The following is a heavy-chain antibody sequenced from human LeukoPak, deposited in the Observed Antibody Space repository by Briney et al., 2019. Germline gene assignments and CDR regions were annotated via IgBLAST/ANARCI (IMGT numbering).Heavy chain of an antibody. CDR2: ISSSSSTM. D-gene: IGHD1-26*01. Sequence: ASRSLSCAASRFTCSSYTMKWDRQAPGKGLEWVSYISSSSSTMYYADSVKGRFTISRDNAKNSLYLQMNSLRAEDTSVYYCARDPTSSWETAFDIWGQGTMVTVSS. CDR1: RFTCSSYT. V-gene: IGHV3-48*01. CDR3: ARDPTSSWETAFDI. J-gene: IGHJ3*02.